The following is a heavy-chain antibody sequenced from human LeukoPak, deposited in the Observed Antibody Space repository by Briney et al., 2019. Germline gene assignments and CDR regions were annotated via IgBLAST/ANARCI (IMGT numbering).Heavy chain of an antibody. J-gene: IGHJ4*02. CDR1: GGSITSYY. CDR2: IYDRGNT. V-gene: IGHV4-59*01. CDR3: ARVRYDSSHYYYFFDD. D-gene: IGHD3-22*01. Sequence: SETLSLTCTVSGGSITSYYWSWIRQPPGKGLEWIGYIYDRGNTNYNPSLKSRVTISVDRSKNQFSLSLNSVTAADTAVYYCARVRYDSSHYYYFFDDWGQETLVTVSS.